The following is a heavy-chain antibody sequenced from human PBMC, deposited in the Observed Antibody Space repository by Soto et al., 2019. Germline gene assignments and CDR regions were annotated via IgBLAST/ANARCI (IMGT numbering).Heavy chain of an antibody. D-gene: IGHD3-16*01. J-gene: IGHJ6*02. V-gene: IGHV3-21*01. CDR1: GFTFSSYS. CDR3: ARDLRGSYGMDV. CDR2: ISSSSSYI. Sequence: LRLSCAASGFTFSSYSMNWVRQAPGKGLEWVSSISSSSSYIYYADSVKGRFTISRDNAKNSLYLQMNSLRAEDTAVYYCARDLRGSYGMDVWGRETTGTVSS.